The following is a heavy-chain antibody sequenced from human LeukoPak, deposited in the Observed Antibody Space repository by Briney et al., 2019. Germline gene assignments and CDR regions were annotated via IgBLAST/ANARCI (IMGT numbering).Heavy chain of an antibody. J-gene: IGHJ4*02. Sequence: PGGSLRLSCAASGFTFSSYEMNWVRQAPGKGLEWVSYISSSGSTIYYADSVKGRFTISRDNAKNSLYLQMNSLRAEDTAVYYCARDSGYDHPFDYWGQGTLVTVSS. D-gene: IGHD5-12*01. CDR2: ISSSGSTI. CDR1: GFTFSSYE. CDR3: ARDSGYDHPFDY. V-gene: IGHV3-48*03.